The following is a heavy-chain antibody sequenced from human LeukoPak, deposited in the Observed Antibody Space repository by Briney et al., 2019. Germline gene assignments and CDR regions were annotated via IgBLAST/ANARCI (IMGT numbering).Heavy chain of an antibody. J-gene: IGHJ6*03. CDR3: AREKVNTAMVTSPRKNYYYMDV. CDR1: GGSISIYY. V-gene: IGHV4-59*01. Sequence: SETLSLTCTVSGGSISIYYWTWIRQIPGKGLEWIGYIYYTGTTNYNPLFESRATISVDTSKNQFSLKLSSVTAADTAVYYCAREKVNTAMVTSPRKNYYYMDVWGKGTTVTVSS. CDR2: IYYTGTT. D-gene: IGHD5-18*01.